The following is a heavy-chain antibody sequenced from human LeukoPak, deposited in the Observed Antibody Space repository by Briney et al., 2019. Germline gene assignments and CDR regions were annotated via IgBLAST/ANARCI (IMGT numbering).Heavy chain of an antibody. D-gene: IGHD3-10*01. CDR3: ARDRGEVLLWFGELPGNY. CDR2: INPSGGST. Sequence: ASVKVSCKAYGYTFTSYYIHWVRQAPGQGLEWMGIINPSGGSTSYAQKFQGRLTMTRDTSTSTVYMELSRLRSDDTAVYYCARDRGEVLLWFGELPGNYWGQGTLVTVSS. J-gene: IGHJ4*02. CDR1: GYTFTSYY. V-gene: IGHV1-46*01.